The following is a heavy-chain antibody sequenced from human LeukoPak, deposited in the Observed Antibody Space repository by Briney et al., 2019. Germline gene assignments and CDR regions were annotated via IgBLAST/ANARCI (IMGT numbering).Heavy chain of an antibody. D-gene: IGHD3-22*01. CDR1: GLTFSRYA. V-gene: IGHV3-23*01. J-gene: IGHJ4*02. CDR3: AKQAYDSPRTDFDY. Sequence: GGTLRLSCAASGLTFSRYAMSWVRQAPGKGLEWVSGVSTSGGSTYYADSVKGRFTISRDNSKNTLHLQMNSLRAEDTAIYYCAKQAYDSPRTDFDYWGQGTLVTVSS. CDR2: VSTSGGST.